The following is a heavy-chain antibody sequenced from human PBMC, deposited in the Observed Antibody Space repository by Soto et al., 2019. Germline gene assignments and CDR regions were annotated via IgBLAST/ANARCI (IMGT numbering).Heavy chain of an antibody. CDR3: ARDREECKSSYEFDY. Sequence: QVQLVQSGAEVKKPWASVKVSCKAPGYTFTGYYMHWVRQAPGQGLEWMGWINRNSGGTNYAQKLQGWVTMTRDTSVSTAYMELSRLRSDDTAVYYCARDREECKSSYEFDYWGQGTLVTVSS. CDR2: INRNSGGT. J-gene: IGHJ4*02. D-gene: IGHD3-3*01. V-gene: IGHV1-2*04. CDR1: GYTFTGYY.